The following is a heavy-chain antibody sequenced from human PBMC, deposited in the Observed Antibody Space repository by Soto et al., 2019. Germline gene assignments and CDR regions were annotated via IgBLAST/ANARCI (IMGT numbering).Heavy chain of an antibody. CDR2: INPNSGGT. CDR3: ARDMKESSSYFVY. V-gene: IGHV1-2*04. Sequence: ASVKVSCKASGDTFTGYYMHWVRQAPGQGLEWMGWINPNSGGTNYAQKFQGWVTLTRDTSISTAYMELGRLRSDDTAVYYCARDMKESSSYFVYWGQGTLVTVSS. D-gene: IGHD6-6*01. CDR1: GDTFTGYY. J-gene: IGHJ4*02.